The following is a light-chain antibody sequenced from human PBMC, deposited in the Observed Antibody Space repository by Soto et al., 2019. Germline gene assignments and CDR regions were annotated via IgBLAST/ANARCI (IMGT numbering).Light chain of an antibody. Sequence: IAMTHSPATLSVSPGEIATLSCRASQSVSNNLAWYQQRPGQAPSLLIYGASTRATGIPARFSGSGSGTEFTLTISSLQSEDFAVYYCQQYSKWPPITFGQETRLEIK. J-gene: IGKJ5*01. CDR2: GAS. V-gene: IGKV3-15*01. CDR3: QQYSKWPPIT. CDR1: QSVSNN.